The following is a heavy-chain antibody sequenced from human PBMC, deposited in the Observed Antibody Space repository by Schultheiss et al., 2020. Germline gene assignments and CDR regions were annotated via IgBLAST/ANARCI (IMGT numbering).Heavy chain of an antibody. CDR2: INSDGTST. CDR3: ARERPLRVVIAENWFDP. V-gene: IGHV3-74*01. J-gene: IGHJ5*02. Sequence: GESLKISCAASGFTFSSYSMNWVRQAPGKGLEWVSRINSDGTSTSYADSVKGRFTISRDNAKNTLYLQMNSLRAEDTAVYYCARERPLRVVIAENWFDPWGKGNLVTVSS. CDR1: GFTFSSYS. D-gene: IGHD2-21*01.